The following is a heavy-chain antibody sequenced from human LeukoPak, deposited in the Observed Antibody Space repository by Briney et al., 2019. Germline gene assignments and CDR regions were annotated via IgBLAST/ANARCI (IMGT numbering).Heavy chain of an antibody. CDR3: AKGGAYCGGDCSPYYFDY. CDR2: ISGSGIGT. V-gene: IGHV3-23*01. Sequence: PGGSLRLSCAASAFTFSSYGMSWVRQAPGKGLEWVSAISGSGIGTYYADSVKGRFTISRDNSKNTVYLQMNSLRAEDTAVYYCAKGGAYCGGDCSPYYFDYWGQGTLVTVSS. CDR1: AFTFSSYG. D-gene: IGHD2-21*02. J-gene: IGHJ4*02.